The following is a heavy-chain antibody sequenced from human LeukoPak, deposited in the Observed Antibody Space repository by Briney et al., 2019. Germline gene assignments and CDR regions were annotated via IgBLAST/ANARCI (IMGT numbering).Heavy chain of an antibody. Sequence: PSQTLSLTCTFSGFSLSTSGMRVSWIRQPPGKALEWLARIDWDDDKFYSTSLRTRLTISKDTSKNQVVLTMTNMDPVDTATYYCARTGYSSGWYRNWSDPWGQGTLVTVSS. J-gene: IGHJ5*02. D-gene: IGHD6-19*01. CDR3: ARTGYSSGWYRNWSDP. V-gene: IGHV2-70*04. CDR1: GFSLSTSGMR. CDR2: IDWDDDK.